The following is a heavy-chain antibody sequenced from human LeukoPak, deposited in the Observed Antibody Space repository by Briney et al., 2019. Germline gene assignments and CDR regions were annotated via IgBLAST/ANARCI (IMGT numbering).Heavy chain of an antibody. CDR3: ATGGILRSFTPLFQH. J-gene: IGHJ1*01. CDR2: FDPEDGET. Sequence: ASVKVSCKVSGYTLTELSMHWVRQAPGKGLEWMGGFDPEDGETIYAQKFQGRVTMTEGTSTDTAYMELSSLRSEDTAVYYCATGGILRSFTPLFQHWGQGTLVTVSS. D-gene: IGHD1-26*01. V-gene: IGHV1-24*01. CDR1: GYTLTELS.